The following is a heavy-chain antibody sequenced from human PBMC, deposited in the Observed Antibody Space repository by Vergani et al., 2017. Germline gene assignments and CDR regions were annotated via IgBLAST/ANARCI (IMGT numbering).Heavy chain of an antibody. CDR2: ISGSGGST. CDR3: AKGGESSSLYGDGPYYYGMDV. D-gene: IGHD6-13*01. CDR1: GFTFSSYA. V-gene: IGHV3-23*01. Sequence: EVQLLESGGGLVQPGGSLRLSCAASGFTFSSYAMSWVRQAPGKGLEWVSAISGSGGSTYYADSVKGRFTISRDNSKNTLYLQMNSLRAEDTAVYYCAKGGESSSLYGDGPYYYGMDVWGQGTTVTVSS. J-gene: IGHJ6*02.